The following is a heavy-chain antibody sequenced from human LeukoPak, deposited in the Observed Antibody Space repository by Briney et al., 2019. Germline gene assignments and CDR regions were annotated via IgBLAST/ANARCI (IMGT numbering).Heavy chain of an antibody. D-gene: IGHD1-26*01. CDR1: GGSISSGSYY. CDR2: IYTSGST. V-gene: IGHV4-61*02. J-gene: IGHJ4*02. Sequence: PSETLSLTCTVSGGSISSGSYYWSWIRQPAGKGLEWIGRIYTSGSTNYNPSLKSRVTISVDTSKNQFSLKLSSVTAADTAVYYCARIVVGALYYFDYWGQGTLVTVSS. CDR3: ARIVVGALYYFDY.